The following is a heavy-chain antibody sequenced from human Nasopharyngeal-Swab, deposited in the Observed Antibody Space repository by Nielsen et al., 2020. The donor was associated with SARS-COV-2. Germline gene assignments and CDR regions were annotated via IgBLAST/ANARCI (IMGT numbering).Heavy chain of an antibody. CDR2: TYYRSKWYN. D-gene: IGHD3-3*01. CDR3: ARVGPRHYDFWSGYSFDY. CDR1: GDSVSSNSAA. J-gene: IGHJ4*02. Sequence: SQTLSLTCAISGDSVSSNSAAWNWIRQSPSRGLERLGRTYYRSKWYNDYAVSVKSRITINPDTSKNQFSLQLNSVTPEDTAVYYCARVGPRHYDFWSGYSFDYWGQGTLVTVSS. V-gene: IGHV6-1*01.